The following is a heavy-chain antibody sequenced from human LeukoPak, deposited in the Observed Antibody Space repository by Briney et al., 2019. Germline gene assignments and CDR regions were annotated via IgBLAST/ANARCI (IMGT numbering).Heavy chain of an antibody. D-gene: IGHD3-22*01. CDR1: GGSFTDYF. V-gene: IGHV4-34*01. Sequence: KSSETLSLTCTVFGGSFTDYFWTWIRHSPGKGLEWIGEINHSGSTNYNPSLKSRVTISVDTSKNQFSLKLSSVTAADTAVYYCARGPRITMIVVVRVYYYGMDVWGQGTTVTVSS. CDR2: INHSGST. CDR3: ARGPRITMIVVVRVYYYGMDV. J-gene: IGHJ6*02.